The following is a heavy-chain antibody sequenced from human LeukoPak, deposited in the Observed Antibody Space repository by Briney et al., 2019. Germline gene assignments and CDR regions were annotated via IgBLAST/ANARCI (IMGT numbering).Heavy chain of an antibody. CDR2: IIPIFGTA. CDR1: GGTFSSYA. Sequence: SVKVSCKASGGTFSSYAISWVRQAPGQGLEWMGGIIPIFGTANYAQKFQGRVTITADESTSTAYMELSSLRSEDTAVYYCARGGVPLRYFDWLPFDYWGQGTLVTVSS. J-gene: IGHJ4*02. CDR3: ARGGVPLRYFDWLPFDY. V-gene: IGHV1-69*13. D-gene: IGHD3-9*01.